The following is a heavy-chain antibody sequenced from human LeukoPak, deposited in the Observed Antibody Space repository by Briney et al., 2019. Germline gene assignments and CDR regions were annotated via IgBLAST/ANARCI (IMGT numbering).Heavy chain of an antibody. V-gene: IGHV3-48*04. D-gene: IGHD6-13*01. CDR1: GFTFSSYS. J-gene: IGHJ4*02. CDR2: ISSASGSI. CDR3: ARSPRLAAAGRP. Sequence: GGSLRLSCAASGFTFSSYSMNWVRQAPGKGLEWVSYISSASGSIYYADSVKGRFTISRDNAKNSLFLQMNSLRAEDTAVYYCARSPRLAAAGRPWGQGTLVTVSS.